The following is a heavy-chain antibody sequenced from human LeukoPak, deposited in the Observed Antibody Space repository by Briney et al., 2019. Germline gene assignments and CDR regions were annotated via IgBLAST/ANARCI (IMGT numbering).Heavy chain of an antibody. V-gene: IGHV3-53*01. J-gene: IGHJ4*02. CDR1: GFSFERHS. D-gene: IGHD6-13*01. Sequence: GGSLRLSCVASGFSFERHSMNWVRQVPGRGLERVSVIYSGGSTYYADSVKGRFTISRDNSKNTLYLQMNSLRAEDTAVYYCATGTYSSSWYWGQGTLVTVSS. CDR3: ATGTYSSSWY. CDR2: IYSGGST.